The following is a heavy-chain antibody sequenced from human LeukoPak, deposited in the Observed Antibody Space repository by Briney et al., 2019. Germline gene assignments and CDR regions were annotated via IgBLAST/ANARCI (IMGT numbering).Heavy chain of an antibody. J-gene: IGHJ4*02. D-gene: IGHD1-1*01. CDR2: ISSSSSSTI. V-gene: IGHV3-48*04. CDR3: ARDFRNVGPFDY. Sequence: PGGSLRLSCAASGFTFSSYSMNWVRQAPGKGLEWVSYISSSSSSTIYYADSVKGRFTISRDNAKNSLYLQMNSLRAEDTAVYYCARDFRNVGPFDYWGQGTLVTVSS. CDR1: GFTFSSYS.